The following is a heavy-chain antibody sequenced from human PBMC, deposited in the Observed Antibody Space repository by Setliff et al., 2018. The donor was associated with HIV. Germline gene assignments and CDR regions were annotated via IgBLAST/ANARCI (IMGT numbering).Heavy chain of an antibody. D-gene: IGHD1-26*01. J-gene: IGHJ5*01. CDR1: GGSIDHYY. CDR2: LYSRGST. Sequence: SETLSLTCTVSGGSIDHYYWSWIRQPAGKGLEWIGRLYSRGSTTHNPSLRSRATMSADTSKNLFSLKLRSVTAADAAVYYCAKSPVGANGWFDSWGQGVLVTVSS. V-gene: IGHV4-4*07. CDR3: AKSPVGANGWFDS.